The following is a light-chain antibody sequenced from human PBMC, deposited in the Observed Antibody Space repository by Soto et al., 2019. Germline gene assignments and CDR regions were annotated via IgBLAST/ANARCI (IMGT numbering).Light chain of an antibody. V-gene: IGKV4-1*01. CDR2: WAS. Sequence: DIVKTQSPDSLAVSLGERATINCKSSQSVLYSSNNKNYLAWYQHKPGQPPKLLIYWASTRESGVPDRFSGSGSGTDFTLTISSLQAEDVAVYYCQQYYSTPLFGQGTKVEIK. CDR1: QSVLYSSNNKNY. J-gene: IGKJ1*01. CDR3: QQYYSTPL.